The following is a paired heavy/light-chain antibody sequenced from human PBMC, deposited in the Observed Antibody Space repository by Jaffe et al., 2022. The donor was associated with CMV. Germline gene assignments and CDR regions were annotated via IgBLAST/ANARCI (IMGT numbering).Light chain of an antibody. CDR1: QGIRND. V-gene: IGKV1-17*01. CDR2: AAS. J-gene: IGKJ2*02. Sequence: DIQMTQSPSSLSASVGDRVTITCRASQGIRNDLGWYQQKPGKAPKRLIYAASSLQSGVPSRFSGSGSGTEFTLTISSLQPEDFATYYCLQHNSYPRTFGQGTKLEIK. CDR3: LQHNSYPRT.
Heavy chain of an antibody. J-gene: IGHJ4*02. CDR1: GFTFSDYY. Sequence: QVQLVESGGGLVKPGGSLRLSCAASGFTFSDYYMSWIRQAPGKGLEWVSYISSSGSTIYYADSVKGRFTISRDNAKNSLYLQMNSLRAEDTAVYYCARDDIGGFDYWGQGTLVTVSS. V-gene: IGHV3-11*01. CDR3: ARDDIGGFDY. D-gene: IGHD2-15*01. CDR2: ISSSGSTI.